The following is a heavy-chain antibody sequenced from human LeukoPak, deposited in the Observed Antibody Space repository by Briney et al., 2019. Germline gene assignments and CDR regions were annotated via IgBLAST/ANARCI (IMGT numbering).Heavy chain of an antibody. V-gene: IGHV3-11*06. CDR3: ARGGRYYDSSGLHDY. J-gene: IGHJ4*02. CDR2: ISSSSSYT. D-gene: IGHD3-22*01. CDR1: GFTFSDYY. Sequence: PGGSLRLSCAASGFTFSDYYMSWLRQAPGKGLEWVSYISSSSSYTNYADSVKGRFTISRDNAKNSLYLQMNSLRAEDTAVYYCARGGRYYDSSGLHDYWGQGTLVTVSS.